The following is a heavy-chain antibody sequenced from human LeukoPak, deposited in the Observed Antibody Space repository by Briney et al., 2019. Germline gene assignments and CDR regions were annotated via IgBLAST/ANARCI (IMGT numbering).Heavy chain of an antibody. D-gene: IGHD6-13*01. Sequence: QTLSLTCAISGDSVSSNSAAWNWIRQSPSRGLEWLGRTYYRSKWYNDYAVSVKSRITINPDTSKNQFSLQLNSVTPEDTAVYYCARDKAPIAAAGDAFDIWGQGTMVTVSS. CDR1: GDSVSSNSAA. V-gene: IGHV6-1*01. CDR3: ARDKAPIAAAGDAFDI. CDR2: TYYRSKWYN. J-gene: IGHJ3*02.